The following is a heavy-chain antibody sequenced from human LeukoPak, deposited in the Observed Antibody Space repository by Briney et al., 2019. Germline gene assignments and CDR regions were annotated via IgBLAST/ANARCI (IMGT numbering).Heavy chain of an antibody. D-gene: IGHD2-15*01. CDR2: IYHNGRT. Sequence: PSETLSLTCTVFDYSISSDDYWGWIRQPPGKGLEWIGSIYHNGRTYYNPSLKSRVTISVDTSKNQFSLSLSSVTAADTAVYYCAREPRYCSGGSCYRGGHFAYWGQGTLVTVSS. V-gene: IGHV4-38-2*02. J-gene: IGHJ4*02. CDR1: DYSISSDDY. CDR3: AREPRYCSGGSCYRGGHFAY.